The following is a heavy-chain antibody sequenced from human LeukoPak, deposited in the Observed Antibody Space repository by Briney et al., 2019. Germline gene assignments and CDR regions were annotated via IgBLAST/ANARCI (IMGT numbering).Heavy chain of an antibody. V-gene: IGHV4-39*01. J-gene: IGHJ4*02. D-gene: IGHD3-16*01. CDR2: IYYTGST. Sequence: KPSETLSLTCTISGSSITSVSHYWGWIRQPPGKGLEWMGDIYYTGSTYYSPSLRSRVTMSVHTSENQFSLRLNSVTAVDTAVYYCARRWGNIVGVTYEYWGQGTLVTVSS. CDR1: GSSITSVSHY. CDR3: ARRWGNIVGVTYEY.